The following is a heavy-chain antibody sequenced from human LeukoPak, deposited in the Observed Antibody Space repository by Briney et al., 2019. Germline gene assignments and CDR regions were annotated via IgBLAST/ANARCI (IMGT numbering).Heavy chain of an antibody. CDR2: VSPPGGGT. V-gene: IGHV3-23*01. CDR1: GFSFSYHG. J-gene: IGHJ4*02. CDR3: AKGVAARRDYFDY. D-gene: IGHD6-6*01. Sequence: PGGTLRLSCVASGFSFSYHGMNWVRLAPGKGLEWVSGVSPPGGGTYYADSVKGRFTISRDDSRNTLSLQMNSLRVEDTAVYYCAKGVAARRDYFDYWGQGTLVTVSS.